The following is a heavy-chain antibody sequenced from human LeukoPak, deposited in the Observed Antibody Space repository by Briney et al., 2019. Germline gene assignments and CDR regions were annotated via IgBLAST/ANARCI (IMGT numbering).Heavy chain of an antibody. J-gene: IGHJ6*02. CDR1: GFTFGSYA. CDR2: ISGSGGST. Sequence: GGSLRLSCAASGFTFGSYAMSWVRQAPGKGLEWVSAISGSGGSTYYADSVKGRFTISRDNSKNTLYLQMNSLRAEDTAVYYCAKDLRYYYGSGSYYYYGMDVWGQGTTVTVSS. D-gene: IGHD3-10*01. CDR3: AKDLRYYYGSGSYYYYGMDV. V-gene: IGHV3-23*01.